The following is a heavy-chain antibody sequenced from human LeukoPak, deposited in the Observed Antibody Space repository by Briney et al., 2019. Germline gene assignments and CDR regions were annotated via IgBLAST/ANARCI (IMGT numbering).Heavy chain of an antibody. V-gene: IGHV3-48*03. Sequence: QPGGSLRLSCVASGFIVSSNYMSWVRQAPGKGLEWVSYTSSSGNTVYYADSVKGRFTISRDNAKNSLYLQMNSLRAEDTAVYYCARNWNWDYYFDYWGQGTLVTVSS. D-gene: IGHD1-7*01. CDR2: TSSSGNTV. J-gene: IGHJ4*02. CDR1: GFIVSSNY. CDR3: ARNWNWDYYFDY.